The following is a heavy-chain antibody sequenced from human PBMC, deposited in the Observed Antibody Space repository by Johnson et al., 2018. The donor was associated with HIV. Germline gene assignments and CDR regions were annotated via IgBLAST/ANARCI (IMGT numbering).Heavy chain of an antibody. D-gene: IGHD3-22*01. V-gene: IGHV3-20*04. Sequence: MQLVESGGGVVRPGTSLRLSCAASGFTFDDYGLSWVRQVPGKGLEWVSGVSWNGVATGYADSVKGRFSISRDNVKNSMYLQMNSLRAEDTAVYYCARFRDPYYDSSGYSRNDAFDIWGQGTMVTVSS. CDR1: GFTFDDYG. CDR3: ARFRDPYYDSSGYSRNDAFDI. CDR2: VSWNGVAT. J-gene: IGHJ3*02.